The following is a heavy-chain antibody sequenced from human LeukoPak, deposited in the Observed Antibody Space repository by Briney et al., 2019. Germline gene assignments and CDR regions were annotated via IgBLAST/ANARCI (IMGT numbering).Heavy chain of an antibody. J-gene: IGHJ5*02. V-gene: IGHV1-46*01. Sequence: GASVKVSCKASGYTFTSYYMHWVRQAPGQGLEWMGIINPSGGSTSYAQKFQGRVTMTRDTSTSTVYMELSSLRSEDTAVYYCARDPSSGPPDNWFDPWGQGTLVTVSS. D-gene: IGHD6-19*01. CDR3: ARDPSSGPPDNWFDP. CDR1: GYTFTSYY. CDR2: INPSGGST.